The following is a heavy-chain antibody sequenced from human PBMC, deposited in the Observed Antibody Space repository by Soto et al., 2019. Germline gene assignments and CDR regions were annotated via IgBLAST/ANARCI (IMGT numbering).Heavy chain of an antibody. V-gene: IGHV4-4*02. CDR3: ATQGFYRMGV. CDR2: IHHSGAT. J-gene: IGHJ6*02. Sequence: PSETLSLTCAVSGYSISSSNWWGWIRQPPGKGLEWIGEIHHSGATNYNPSLKSRVTISVDKSKNQFSLKLNSVTAADTAMFYCATQGFYRMGVWGRGTTVTVSS. CDR1: GYSISSSNW.